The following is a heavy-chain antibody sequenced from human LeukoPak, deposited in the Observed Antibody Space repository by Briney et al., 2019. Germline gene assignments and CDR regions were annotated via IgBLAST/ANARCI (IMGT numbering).Heavy chain of an antibody. CDR1: GFTVSSNY. Sequence: GSLRLSCAASGFTVSSNYMSWVRQAPGKGLEWVSVIYSGGSTYYADSVKGRFTISRDNSKNTLYLQMNSLRAEDTAVYYCAKDTYYYGSGSPYYFDYWGQGTLVTVSS. J-gene: IGHJ4*02. D-gene: IGHD3-10*01. CDR2: IYSGGST. CDR3: AKDTYYYGSGSPYYFDY. V-gene: IGHV3-53*01.